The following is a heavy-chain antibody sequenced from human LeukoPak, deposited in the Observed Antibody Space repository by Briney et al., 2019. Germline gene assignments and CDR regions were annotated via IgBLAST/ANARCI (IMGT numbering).Heavy chain of an antibody. Sequence: ASVKVSCKASGGTFSSYAISWVRQAPGQGLEWMGRIIPILGIANYAQKFQGRVTITADKSTSTAYMELSSLRSEDTAVYYCAREVHSRGYYGSGTGFDPWGQGTLVTVSS. CDR3: AREVHSRGYYGSGTGFDP. D-gene: IGHD3-10*01. CDR1: GGTFSSYA. J-gene: IGHJ5*02. V-gene: IGHV1-69*04. CDR2: IIPILGIA.